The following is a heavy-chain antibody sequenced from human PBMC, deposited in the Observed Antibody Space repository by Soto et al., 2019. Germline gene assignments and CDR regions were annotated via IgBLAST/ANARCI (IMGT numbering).Heavy chain of an antibody. J-gene: IGHJ4*02. CDR2: IYYSGSS. Sequence: SETLSLTCTVSGGSIGNSYWSWIRQSPGKGLEWIGYIYYSGSSNYNPSLKSRVSVSVDTSKNQFSLKLSSVTAADTAVYYCARHSSSWPIFDYWGQGTLVTVSS. CDR1: GGSIGNSY. D-gene: IGHD6-13*01. V-gene: IGHV4-59*08. CDR3: ARHSSSWPIFDY.